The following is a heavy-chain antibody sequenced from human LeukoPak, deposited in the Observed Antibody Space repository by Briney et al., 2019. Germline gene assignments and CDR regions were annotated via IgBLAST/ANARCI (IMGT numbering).Heavy chain of an antibody. J-gene: IGHJ4*02. V-gene: IGHV3-74*01. D-gene: IGHD6-13*01. CDR2: INSDGSSA. CDR1: GFTFSSYW. Sequence: GGSLRLSCAASGFTFSSYWMHWVRQAPGKGLVWVSRINSDGSSASYADSVKGRVTISRDNAKNTLYLQMNSLRAEDTAVYYCIGGPYSIDYWGQGTLVTVSS. CDR3: IGGPYSIDY.